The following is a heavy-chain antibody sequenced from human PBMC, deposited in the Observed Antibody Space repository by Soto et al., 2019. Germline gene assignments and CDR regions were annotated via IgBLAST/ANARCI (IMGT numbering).Heavy chain of an antibody. D-gene: IGHD6-6*01. CDR3: AKDYSGSTGINLFDP. Sequence: PGGSLRLSCAASGFTFSSYAMNWVRQAAGKGLEWVSAISGSGGTTYYADSVKGRFTISRDNSKDTLYVQMNSLRVEDTAVYYCAKDYSGSTGINLFDPWGQGTLVTVSS. CDR1: GFTFSSYA. CDR2: ISGSGGTT. J-gene: IGHJ5*02. V-gene: IGHV3-23*01.